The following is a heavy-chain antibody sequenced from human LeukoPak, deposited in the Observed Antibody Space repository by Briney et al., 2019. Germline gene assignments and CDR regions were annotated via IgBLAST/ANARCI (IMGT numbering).Heavy chain of an antibody. CDR1: GFTFSSYW. D-gene: IGHD1-7*01. CDR2: INSDGSST. V-gene: IGHV3-74*01. Sequence: PGGSLRLSCAASGFTFSSYWMHWVRQAPGKGLVWVSRINSDGSSTSYADSVKGRFTISRDNAKSTLYLQMNSLRAEDTAVYYCANPDWNYGDDYWGQGTLVTVSS. J-gene: IGHJ4*02. CDR3: ANPDWNYGDDY.